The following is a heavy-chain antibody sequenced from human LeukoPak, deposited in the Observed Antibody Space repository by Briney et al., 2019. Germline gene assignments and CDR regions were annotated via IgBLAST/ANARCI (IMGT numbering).Heavy chain of an antibody. V-gene: IGHV3-23*01. CDR1: RFTFNSYA. D-gene: IGHD3-22*01. Sequence: GGSLRLSCAASRFTFNSYAMSWVRQAPGKGLEWVSAISGSGGSTYYADSVKGRFTISRDNSKNTLYLQMNSLRAEDTAVYYCAKGGHRGSSGILDYWGQGTLVTVSS. J-gene: IGHJ4*02. CDR3: AKGGHRGSSGILDY. CDR2: ISGSGGST.